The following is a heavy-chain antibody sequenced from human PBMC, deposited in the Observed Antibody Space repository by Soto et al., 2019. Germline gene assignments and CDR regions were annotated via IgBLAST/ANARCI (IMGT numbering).Heavy chain of an antibody. D-gene: IGHD3-10*01. CDR2: IYHSGST. Sequence: SETLSLTCAVSGGSISSGGYSWSWIRQPPGKGLEWIGYIYHSGSTYYNPSLKSRVTISVDRSKNQFSLKLSSVTAADTAVYYCARGEYYYGSGSDYIGPNFRWFDPWGQGTLVTVSS. CDR3: ARGEYYYGSGSDYIGPNFRWFDP. J-gene: IGHJ5*02. V-gene: IGHV4-30-2*01. CDR1: GGSISSGGYS.